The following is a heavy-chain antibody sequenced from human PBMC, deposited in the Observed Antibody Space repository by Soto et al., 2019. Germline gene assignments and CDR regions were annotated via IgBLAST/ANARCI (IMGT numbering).Heavy chain of an antibody. CDR2: ISSSSSYI. Sequence: LRLSCAASGFTFSRYSMNWVRQAPGKGLEWVSSISSSSSYIYYADSVKGRFTVSRDNAKNSLYLQMNSLRAEDTAVYYCARGGKTAMAAFDYWGQGTLVTVSS. J-gene: IGHJ4*02. D-gene: IGHD5-18*01. V-gene: IGHV3-21*01. CDR1: GFTFSRYS. CDR3: ARGGKTAMAAFDY.